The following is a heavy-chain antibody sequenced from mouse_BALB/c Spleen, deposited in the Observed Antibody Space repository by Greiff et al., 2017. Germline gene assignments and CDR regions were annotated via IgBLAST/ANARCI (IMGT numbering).Heavy chain of an antibody. CDR3: TRRYRYDGYAMDY. D-gene: IGHD2-14*01. CDR1: GYTFTSYW. CDR2: IYPSDSYT. J-gene: IGHJ4*01. Sequence: VQLQQPGAELVRPGASVKLSCKASGYTFTSYWINWVKQRPGQGLEWIGNIYPSDSYTNYNQKFKDKATLTVDKSSSTAYMQLSSPTSEDSAVYYCTRRYRYDGYAMDYWGQGTSVTVSS. V-gene: IGHV1-69*02.